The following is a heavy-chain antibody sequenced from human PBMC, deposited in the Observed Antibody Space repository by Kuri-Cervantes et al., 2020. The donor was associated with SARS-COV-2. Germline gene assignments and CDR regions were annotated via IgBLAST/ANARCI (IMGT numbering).Heavy chain of an antibody. CDR2: IYSGGST. J-gene: IGHJ6*02. V-gene: IGHV3-53*04. D-gene: IGHD3-3*01. CDR1: GFTVSSNY. CDR3: ASYDFWRGSAYYYGMDV. Sequence: LSLTCAASGFTVSSNYMSWVRQAPGKGLEWVSVIYSGGSTYYADSVKGRFTISRHNSKNTLYLQMNSLRAEDTAVYYCASYDFWRGSAYYYGMDVWGQGTTVTVSS.